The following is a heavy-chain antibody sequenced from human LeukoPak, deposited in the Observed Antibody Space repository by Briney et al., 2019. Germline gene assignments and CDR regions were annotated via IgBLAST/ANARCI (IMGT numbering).Heavy chain of an antibody. CDR3: ARVGFYGSGSYYRNPFDY. CDR2: IYYSGST. Sequence: SETLSLTCTVSGGSISSYYWSWIRQPPGKGLEWIGYIYYSGSTNYNPSLKSRVTISVDTSKNQFSLKLSSVTAADTAAYYCARVGFYGSGSYYRNPFDYWGQGTLVTVSS. J-gene: IGHJ4*02. D-gene: IGHD3-10*01. CDR1: GGSISSYY. V-gene: IGHV4-59*01.